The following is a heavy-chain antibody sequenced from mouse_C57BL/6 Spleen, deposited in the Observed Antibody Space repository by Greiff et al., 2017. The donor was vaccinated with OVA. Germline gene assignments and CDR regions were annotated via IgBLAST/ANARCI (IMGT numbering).Heavy chain of an antibody. CDR2: IYPGSGST. D-gene: IGHD1-1*01. CDR1: GYTFTSYW. V-gene: IGHV1-55*01. J-gene: IGHJ2*01. Sequence: QVQLQQPGAELVKPGASVKMSCKASGYTFTSYWITWVKQRPGQGLEWIGDIYPGSGSTNYNEKFKSKATLTVDTSSSTASMQLSSLTSEDSAVYYCARRTLMGYGSSYNYWGQGTTLTVSS. CDR3: ARRTLMGYGSSYNY.